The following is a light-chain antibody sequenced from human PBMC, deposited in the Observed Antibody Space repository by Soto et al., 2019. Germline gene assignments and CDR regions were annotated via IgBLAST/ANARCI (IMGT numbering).Light chain of an antibody. J-gene: IGKJ2*01. CDR2: AAS. CDR3: QQSYSTLMYT. Sequence: DIQMTQSPSSLSASVGDRVTITCRASQSISNYLNWYQQKPGKAPGLLIYAASSLQSGVPSRFSGGGSGTDFSLTISSLQPEDFATYYCQQSYSTLMYTFGQGTKLEIK. CDR1: QSISNY. V-gene: IGKV1-39*01.